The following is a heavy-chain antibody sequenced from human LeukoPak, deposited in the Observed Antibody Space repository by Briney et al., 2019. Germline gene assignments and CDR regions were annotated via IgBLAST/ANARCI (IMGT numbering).Heavy chain of an antibody. CDR3: AKDRDGYGWDYYYYMDV. CDR2: INGSGGST. V-gene: IGHV3-23*01. J-gene: IGHJ6*03. D-gene: IGHD5-24*01. Sequence: PGGSLRLSCAASGFTFSGYAMSWVRQAPGKGLEWVSAINGSGGSTYYADSVKGRFTISRDNSKNTLYLQMNSLRAEDTAVYYCAKDRDGYGWDYYYYMDVWGKGTTVTISS. CDR1: GFTFSGYA.